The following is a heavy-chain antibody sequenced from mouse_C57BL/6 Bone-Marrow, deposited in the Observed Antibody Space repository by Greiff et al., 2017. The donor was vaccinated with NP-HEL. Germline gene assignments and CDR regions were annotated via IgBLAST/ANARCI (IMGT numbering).Heavy chain of an antibody. J-gene: IGHJ3*01. D-gene: IGHD1-1*01. CDR2: IYPGSGNT. CDR1: GYSFTSYY. V-gene: IGHV1-66*01. CDR3: ARIYYGSSFAY. Sequence: QVQLKQSGPELVKPGASVKISCKASGYSFTSYYIHWVKQRPGQGFEWIGWIYPGSGNTKYNEKFKGKATLTADTSSSTAYMQLSSLTSEDSAVYYCARIYYGSSFAYWGQGTLVTVSA.